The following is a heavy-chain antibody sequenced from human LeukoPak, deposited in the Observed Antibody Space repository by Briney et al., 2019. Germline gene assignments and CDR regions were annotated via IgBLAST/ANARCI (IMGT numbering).Heavy chain of an antibody. CDR3: ARTTTRAYWFDP. CDR2: IYYSGST. V-gene: IGHV4-39*01. J-gene: IGHJ5*02. D-gene: IGHD1-1*01. CDR1: GGSISSSSYY. Sequence: PSETLSLTCTVSGGSISSSSYYWGWIRQPPGKGLEWIGSIYYSGSTYYNPSLKSRVTISVDTSKNQFSLKLSSVTAADTAVYYCARTTTRAYWFDPWGQGTLVTVSS.